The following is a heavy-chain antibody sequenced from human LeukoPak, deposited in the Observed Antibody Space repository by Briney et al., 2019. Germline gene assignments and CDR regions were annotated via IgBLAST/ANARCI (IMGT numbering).Heavy chain of an antibody. CDR2: IDSSSTTI. Sequence: PGGSLRLSCAASGITFSTYNMSWVRQAPVKGLEWVSFIDSSSTTIYYADSVRGRFTVSRDNAKNSLYLQMNSLRDGDTAVYYCARPSKVGSTSTYFDYWGQGALVTVSS. D-gene: IGHD1-26*01. J-gene: IGHJ4*02. CDR3: ARPSKVGSTSTYFDY. CDR1: GITFSTYN. V-gene: IGHV3-48*02.